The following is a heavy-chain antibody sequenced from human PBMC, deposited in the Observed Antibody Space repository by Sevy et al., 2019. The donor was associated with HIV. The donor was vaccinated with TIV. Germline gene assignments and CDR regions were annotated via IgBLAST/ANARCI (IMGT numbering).Heavy chain of an antibody. D-gene: IGHD4-4*01. Sequence: SETLSLTCTVSGGSISSYYWSWIRQPPGKGLEWIGYIYYSGSTNYNPSLKSRVTISVDTSKNQFSLKLSSVTAADTAVYYCARRKQSPYYYYYMDVWGKRTTVTVSS. V-gene: IGHV4-59*08. J-gene: IGHJ6*03. CDR3: ARRKQSPYYYYYMDV. CDR2: IYYSGST. CDR1: GGSISSYY.